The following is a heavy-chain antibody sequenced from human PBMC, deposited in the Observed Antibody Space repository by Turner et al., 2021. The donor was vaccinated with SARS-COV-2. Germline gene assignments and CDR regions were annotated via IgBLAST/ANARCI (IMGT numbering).Heavy chain of an antibody. V-gene: IGHV3-30*18. J-gene: IGHJ4*02. CDR1: GFTFSSYG. Sequence: QVQLVESGGGVVQPGRSLRLSCAASGFTFSSYGMHWVRKAPGKGLEWVAVISYDGSNKYYADSVKGRFTISRDNSKNTLYLQMNSLRAEDTAVYYCAKGMGSYCSGGSCYPSTFDYWGQGTLVTVSS. CDR2: ISYDGSNK. CDR3: AKGMGSYCSGGSCYPSTFDY. D-gene: IGHD2-15*01.